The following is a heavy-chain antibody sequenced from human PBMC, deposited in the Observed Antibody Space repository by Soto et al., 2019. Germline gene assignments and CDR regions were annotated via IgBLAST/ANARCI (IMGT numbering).Heavy chain of an antibody. J-gene: IGHJ3*02. V-gene: IGHV5-51*01. CDR3: AGIQGDEYGATENAFDI. Sequence: GESLKISCKGSGYSFTSYWIGWVRQMPGKGLEWMGIIYPGDSDTRYSPSFQGQVTISADKSISTAYLQWSSLKASDTAMYYCAGIQGDEYGATENAFDIWGQGTMVTVSS. CDR1: GYSFTSYW. D-gene: IGHD4-17*01. CDR2: IYPGDSDT.